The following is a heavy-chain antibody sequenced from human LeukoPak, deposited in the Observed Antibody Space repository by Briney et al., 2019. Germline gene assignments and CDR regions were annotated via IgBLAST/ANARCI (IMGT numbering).Heavy chain of an antibody. V-gene: IGHV3-21*01. CDR1: GFTFSSYS. CDR3: ARVIERQWLIPSYYYYGMDV. CDR2: ISSSSYI. Sequence: GGCLRLSCAASGFTFSSYSMNWVRQAPGKGLEWMSSISSSSYIYYADSVKGRYTISRDNAKNSLYLRMNSLRAEDTAVYYCARVIERQWLIPSYYYYGMDVWGQGTTVTVSS. J-gene: IGHJ6*02. D-gene: IGHD6-19*01.